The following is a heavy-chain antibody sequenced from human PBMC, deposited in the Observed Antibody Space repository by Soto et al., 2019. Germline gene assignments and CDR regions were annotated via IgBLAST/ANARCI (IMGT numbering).Heavy chain of an antibody. V-gene: IGHV3-23*01. CDR1: GFTFTNAW. CDR2: IIASDKST. Sequence: GGSLRLSCAASGFTFTNAWINWVRQAPGKGLEWVAGIIASDKSTYYAESVKGRFTISRDNSKNMLFLQMSSLRAEDTAIYYCAKDRHPDGTWTSDYWGQGTLVTVSS. CDR3: AKDRHPDGTWTSDY. J-gene: IGHJ4*02. D-gene: IGHD6-13*01.